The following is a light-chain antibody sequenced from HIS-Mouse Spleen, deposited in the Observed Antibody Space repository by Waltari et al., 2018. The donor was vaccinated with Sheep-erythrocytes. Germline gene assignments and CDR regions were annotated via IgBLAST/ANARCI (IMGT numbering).Light chain of an antibody. CDR1: SSDVGGYNY. CDR2: EDS. Sequence: QSALTQPASVSGSPGQSITISCTGTSSDVGGYNYVSWYQQHPGKAPKLMIYEDSNRPSEAANRCSGSKSGNTASLTISGLQAEDEADYYCSSYTSSSTWVFGGGTKLTVL. CDR3: SSYTSSSTWV. J-gene: IGLJ3*02. V-gene: IGLV2-14*01.